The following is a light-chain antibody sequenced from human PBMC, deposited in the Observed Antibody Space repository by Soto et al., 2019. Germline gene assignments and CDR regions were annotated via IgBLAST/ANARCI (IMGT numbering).Light chain of an antibody. V-gene: IGKV3-15*01. Sequence: EIVMMQSPATLSVSPGERATLSCRASQSVSRSLAWYQQKPGQTPRLLIYGASTRATGIPARFSGSGSGAEFTLTINSLQSEDFAVYYCQQYNNWPPVYTFGQGTKLEIK. CDR2: GAS. J-gene: IGKJ2*01. CDR3: QQYNNWPPVYT. CDR1: QSVSRS.